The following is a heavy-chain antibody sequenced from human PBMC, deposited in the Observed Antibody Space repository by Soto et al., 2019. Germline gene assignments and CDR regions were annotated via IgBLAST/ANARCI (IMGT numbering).Heavy chain of an antibody. D-gene: IGHD2-2*01. Sequence: GGSLRLSCAASGFTFSSYGMHWVRQAPGKGLEWVAVIWYDGSNKYYADSVKGRFTISRDNSKNTLYLQMNSLRAEDTAVYYCARDKRPAPNNWFDPWGQGTLVTVSS. CDR1: GFTFSSYG. V-gene: IGHV3-33*01. CDR3: ARDKRPAPNNWFDP. J-gene: IGHJ5*02. CDR2: IWYDGSNK.